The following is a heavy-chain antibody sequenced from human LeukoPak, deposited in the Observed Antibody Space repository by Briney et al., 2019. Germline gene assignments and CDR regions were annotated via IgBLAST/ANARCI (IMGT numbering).Heavy chain of an antibody. CDR1: GGSISSYY. V-gene: IGHV4-59*08. D-gene: IGHD3-3*01. CDR3: ARQSIFGVVPSNWFDP. Sequence: SETLSLTCTVSGGSISSYYWSWIRQPPGKGLEWIGYIYYSGSTNYNPSLKSRVTISVDTSKNQFSPKLSSVTAADTAVYYCARQSIFGVVPSNWFDPWGQGTLVTVSS. CDR2: IYYSGST. J-gene: IGHJ5*02.